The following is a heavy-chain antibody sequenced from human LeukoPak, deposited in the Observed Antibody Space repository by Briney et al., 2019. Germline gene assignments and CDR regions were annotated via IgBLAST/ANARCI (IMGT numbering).Heavy chain of an antibody. Sequence: GASVKVSCKASGGTFSSYAISWVRQAPGQGLEWMGIINPSGGSTSYAQKLQGRVTMTTDTSTSTAYMELRSLRSDDTAVYYCARDGRYSYGDNWFDPWGQGTLVTVSS. V-gene: IGHV1-46*01. CDR3: ARDGRYSYGDNWFDP. J-gene: IGHJ5*02. D-gene: IGHD5-18*01. CDR1: GGTFSSYA. CDR2: INPSGGST.